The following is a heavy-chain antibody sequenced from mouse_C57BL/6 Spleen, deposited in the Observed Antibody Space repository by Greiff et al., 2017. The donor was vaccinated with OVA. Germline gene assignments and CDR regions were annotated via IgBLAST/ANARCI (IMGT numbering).Heavy chain of an antibody. CDR1: GYTFTSYW. J-gene: IGHJ1*03. CDR2: IHPNSGST. Sequence: VQLQQPGAELVKPGASVKLSCKASGYTFTSYWMHWVKQRPGQGLEWIGMIHPNSGSTNYNEKFKSKATLTVDKSSSTAYMQLSSLTSEDSAVCYCARAGYYGSSYDVWGTGTTVTVSS. CDR3: ARAGYYGSSYDV. D-gene: IGHD1-1*01. V-gene: IGHV1-64*01.